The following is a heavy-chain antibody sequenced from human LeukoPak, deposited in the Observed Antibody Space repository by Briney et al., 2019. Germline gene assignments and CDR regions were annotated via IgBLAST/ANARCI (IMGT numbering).Heavy chain of an antibody. V-gene: IGHV1-2*02. Sequence: ASVNVSFKASGYTFSGYYLYWVRQAPGQGLECMGWINPNNGGTQYAQKSQGRVSMTRDTSISTVYMELTGLTSDDTAVYYCARDGAAVMVEFDFWGQGTLVTVSS. CDR1: GYTFSGYY. CDR3: ARDGAAVMVEFDF. D-gene: IGHD6-25*01. CDR2: INPNNGGT. J-gene: IGHJ4*02.